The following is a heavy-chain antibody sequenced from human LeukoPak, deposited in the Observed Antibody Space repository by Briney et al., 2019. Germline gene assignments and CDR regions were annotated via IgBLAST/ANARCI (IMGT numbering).Heavy chain of an antibody. CDR3: ARVRDGYKYYYYYMDV. V-gene: IGHV1-18*01. Sequence: ASVKVSCKASGYTFTSYGISWVRQAPGQGLEWMGWISAYNGNTNYAQKLQGRVTMTTDTPTSTAYMELRSLRSDDTAVYYCARVRDGYKYYYYYMDVWGKGTTVTVSS. J-gene: IGHJ6*03. CDR1: GYTFTSYG. CDR2: ISAYNGNT. D-gene: IGHD5-24*01.